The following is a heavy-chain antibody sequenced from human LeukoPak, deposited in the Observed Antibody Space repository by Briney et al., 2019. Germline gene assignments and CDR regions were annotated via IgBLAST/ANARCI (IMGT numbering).Heavy chain of an antibody. Sequence: SETLSLTCTVSGGSISTYYWSWIRQPAGKGLEWVGRISTSDSTNYNPSLESRVTMSVDTSKNQFSLKLTSVTAADTAVYYCARDLEGIDSRSWYSYYYMDVWGKGTTVTVSS. V-gene: IGHV4-4*07. CDR2: ISTSDST. J-gene: IGHJ6*03. CDR3: ARDLEGIDSRSWYSYYYMDV. CDR1: GGSISTYY. D-gene: IGHD6-13*01.